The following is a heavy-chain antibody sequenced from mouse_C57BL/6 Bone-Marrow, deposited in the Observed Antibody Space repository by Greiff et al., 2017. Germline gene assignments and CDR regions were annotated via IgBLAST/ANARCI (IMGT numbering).Heavy chain of an antibody. CDR2: INPGSGGT. CDR3: ASHYDYDVRWYFDV. CDR1: GYAFTNYL. D-gene: IGHD2-4*01. J-gene: IGHJ1*03. Sequence: QVQLQQSGAELVRPGTSVKVSCKASGYAFTNYLIEWVKQRTGQGLEWIGVINPGSGGTNYNEKFKGKATLTADKSSSTAYMQLSSLTSEDSAVYFCASHYDYDVRWYFDVWGTGTTVTVSS. V-gene: IGHV1-54*01.